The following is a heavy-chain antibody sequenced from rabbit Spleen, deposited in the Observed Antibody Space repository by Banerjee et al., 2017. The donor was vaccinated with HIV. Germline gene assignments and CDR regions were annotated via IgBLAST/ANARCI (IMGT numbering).Heavy chain of an antibody. CDR3: ARDTATSFSSYGMDL. CDR1: GFTLSSGYW. D-gene: IGHD1-1*01. J-gene: IGHJ6*01. V-gene: IGHV1S45*01. CDR2: IYAGDGTT. Sequence: QEQLEESGGGLVKPEGSLTLTCTASGFTLSSGYWICWVRQAPGKGLEWIGCIYAGDGTTYYASWAKGRFIMSRTSSTTVTLQMTSLTAADTATYFCARDTATSFSSYGMDLWGPGTLVTVS.